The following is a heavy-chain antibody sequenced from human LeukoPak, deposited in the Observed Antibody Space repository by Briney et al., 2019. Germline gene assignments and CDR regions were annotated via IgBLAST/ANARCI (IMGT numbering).Heavy chain of an antibody. Sequence: GESLKISCKASGYTFTDYWIGWVRQMPGKGLEWMGFIYPGDSESRYSPSSQGLATISADKSISTAYLQWSSLKASDTAMYYCARLGVNYAYWGQGTLVTVSP. J-gene: IGHJ4*02. CDR1: GYTFTDYW. D-gene: IGHD3-16*01. CDR2: IYPGDSES. V-gene: IGHV5-51*01. CDR3: ARLGVNYAY.